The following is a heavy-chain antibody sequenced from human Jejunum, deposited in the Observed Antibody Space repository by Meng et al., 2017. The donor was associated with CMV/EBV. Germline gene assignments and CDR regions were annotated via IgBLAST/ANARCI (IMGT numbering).Heavy chain of an antibody. CDR2: IYYSGST. J-gene: IGHJ4*02. Sequence: QLQLQESGPGLVKPSETLSLTCSVSGGSISSSSNYWAWIRQPPGKGLEWIGTIYYSGSTYYNPSLKSRVTISVDTSKNQFSLRLSSVTAADTAVYYCARRIYGHARFDYWSQGTLVTVSS. D-gene: IGHD2-15*01. CDR1: GGSISSSSNY. CDR3: ARRIYGHARFDY. V-gene: IGHV4-39*07.